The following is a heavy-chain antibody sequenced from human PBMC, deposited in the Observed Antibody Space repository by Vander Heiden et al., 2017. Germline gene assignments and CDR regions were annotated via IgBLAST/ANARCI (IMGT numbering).Heavy chain of an antibody. J-gene: IGHJ6*02. V-gene: IGHV3-23*01. CDR2: ISGSVDST. CDR3: AKAAILGGYYYYGMDV. CDR1: GFTFSSYA. Sequence: EVQLLESGGGLVQPGGSLRLPCAASGFTFSSYAMSWVRQAPGKGLEWVSAISGSVDSTYYADSVKGRFTISRDNSKNTLYLQMNSLRAEDTAVYYCAKAAILGGYYYYGMDVWGQGTTVTVSS.